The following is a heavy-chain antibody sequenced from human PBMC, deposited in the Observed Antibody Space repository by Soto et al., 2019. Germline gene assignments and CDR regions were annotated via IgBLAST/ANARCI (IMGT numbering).Heavy chain of an antibody. CDR1: GYTFTSYA. CDR3: ARDPSYYGMDV. CDR2: INAGNGNT. V-gene: IGHV1-3*05. Sequence: QVQLVQSGAEEKKPGASVKVSCKASGYTFTSYAMHWVRQAPGQRLEWMGWINAGNGNTKYSQKFKGRVTITRDTSASAAYMELSSLRSEDTAVYYCARDPSYYGMDVWCQGTTVTVSS. J-gene: IGHJ6*02.